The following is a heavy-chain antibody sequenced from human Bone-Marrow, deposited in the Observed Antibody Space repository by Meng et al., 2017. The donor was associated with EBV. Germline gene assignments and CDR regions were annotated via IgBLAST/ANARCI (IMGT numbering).Heavy chain of an antibody. D-gene: IGHD3-10*01. J-gene: IGHJ5*02. V-gene: IGHV4-4*02. CDR2: IHHGGST. Sequence: VHLKGHGPGLGKSSGTLSLTCGVSGGSISSDNWWTWVRQPPGKGLEWVGEIHHGGSTNYNPSLKSRVTISLDKSKNQFSLRLTSVTAADTAVYYCSIIIYGSGLNSWFDPWGQGTLVTVSS. CDR3: SIIIYGSGLNSWFDP. CDR1: GGSISSDNW.